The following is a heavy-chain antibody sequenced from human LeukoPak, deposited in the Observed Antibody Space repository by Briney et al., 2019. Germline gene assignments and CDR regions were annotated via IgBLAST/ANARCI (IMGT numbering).Heavy chain of an antibody. CDR1: GFTFSNSW. V-gene: IGHV3-15*01. CDR3: SDQIHF. D-gene: IGHD5-18*01. J-gene: IGHJ4*02. CDR2: IKSETAGGTA. Sequence: KPGGSLRLSCAASGFTFSNSWMGWDRQAPGKGLEWVGRIKSETAGGTADYAAPVKGRFTISRDDSKNILYLQMDSLKTEDTAVYYCSDQIHFGVQGTLVTVSS.